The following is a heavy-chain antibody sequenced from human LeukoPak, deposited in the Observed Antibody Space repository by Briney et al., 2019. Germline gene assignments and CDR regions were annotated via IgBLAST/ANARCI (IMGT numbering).Heavy chain of an antibody. V-gene: IGHV3-21*04. J-gene: IGHJ4*02. CDR2: ISSSSSYI. CDR3: ARVGRLQYGDYVAFDY. Sequence: PGGSLRLSCAASGFTFSSYSMNWVRQAPGKGLEWVSSISSSSSYIYYADSVKGRFTLSRDNAKNSLDLQMNSLRVEDTAVYYCARVGRLQYGDYVAFDYWGQGTLVTVSS. D-gene: IGHD4-17*01. CDR1: GFTFSSYS.